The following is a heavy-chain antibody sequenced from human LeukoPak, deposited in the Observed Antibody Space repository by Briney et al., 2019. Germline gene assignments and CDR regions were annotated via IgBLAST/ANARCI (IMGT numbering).Heavy chain of an antibody. V-gene: IGHV4-34*01. D-gene: IGHD3-22*01. J-gene: IGHJ3*02. CDR1: GGSFSGYY. CDR2: INHSGST. Sequence: SETLSLTCAVYGGSFSGYYRSWIRQPPGKGLEWIGEINHSGSTNYNPSLKSRVTISVDTSKNQFSLKLSSVTAADTAVYYCARLSSSGYYFFGAFDIWGQGTMVTVSS. CDR3: ARLSSSGYYFFGAFDI.